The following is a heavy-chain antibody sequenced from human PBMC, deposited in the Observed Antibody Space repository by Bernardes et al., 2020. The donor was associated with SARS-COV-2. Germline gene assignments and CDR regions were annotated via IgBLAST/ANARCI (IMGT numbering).Heavy chain of an antibody. CDR2: VYYSGST. D-gene: IGHD3-10*01. CDR3: ARHSPNYYASGFDY. Sequence: SETLSLTCTVSGGSISSGSYYWGWIRQPPGKGLERIGTVYYSGSTYYNPSLKSRVTISVDTFKNQFSLKVTSVTAADTAVYFCARHSPNYYASGFDYWGQGTLVTVSS. CDR1: GGSISSGSYY. V-gene: IGHV4-39*01. J-gene: IGHJ4*02.